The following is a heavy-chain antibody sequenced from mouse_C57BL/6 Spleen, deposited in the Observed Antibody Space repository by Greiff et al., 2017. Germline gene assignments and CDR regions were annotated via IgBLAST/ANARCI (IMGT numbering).Heavy chain of an antibody. D-gene: IGHD1-1*01. CDR1: GYSFTSYY. J-gene: IGHJ2*01. CDR2: IYPGSGNT. CDR3: ARSDYYGSSFDY. Sequence: QVQLQQSGPELVKPGASVKISCTASGYSFTSYYIHWVKQRPGQGLEWIGWIYPGSGNTKYNEKFKGKATLTADTSSSTAYMQLSSRTSEDSAFYCCARSDYYGSSFDYWGQGTTLTVSS. V-gene: IGHV1-66*01.